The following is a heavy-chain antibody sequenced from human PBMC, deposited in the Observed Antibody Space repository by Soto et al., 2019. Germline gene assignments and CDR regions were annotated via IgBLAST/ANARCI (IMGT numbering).Heavy chain of an antibody. V-gene: IGHV1-8*01. CDR2: MNPNSGNT. Sequence: QVQLVQSGAEVKKPGASVKVSCTASGYTFTNYDIYWVRQATGQGLECVGWMNPNSGNTDYPQKFQARVTMTRNTYISTAYMELTRLRSADTAVYYCARVGPGYYFGMDVRGQGTTVTVSS. CDR3: ARVGPGYYFGMDV. CDR1: GYTFTNYD. J-gene: IGHJ6*02.